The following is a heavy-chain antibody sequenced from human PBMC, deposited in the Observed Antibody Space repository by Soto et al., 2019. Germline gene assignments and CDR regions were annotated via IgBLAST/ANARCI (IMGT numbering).Heavy chain of an antibody. J-gene: IGHJ6*02. CDR1: CASISSSGYY. CDR2: IYYSGST. CDR3: ARHKPNNNSWFYYGTDV. V-gene: IGHV4-39*01. Sequence: SETLSLTCTVYCASISSSGYYWVWIRQPPGKGLEWIGTIYYSGSTYYNPSLKSRITISVDTSKNQFSLNLSSVTATDTAIYYCARHKPNNNSWFYYGTDVWGQGTPVTVSS. D-gene: IGHD1-20*01.